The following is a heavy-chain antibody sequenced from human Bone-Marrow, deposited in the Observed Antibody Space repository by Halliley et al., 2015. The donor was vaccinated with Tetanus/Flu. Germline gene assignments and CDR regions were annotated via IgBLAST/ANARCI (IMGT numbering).Heavy chain of an antibody. CDR2: IFPIFGPV. Sequence: QVQLVQAGADMKKPGSSVKISCKSSGGSFSDYAVSWVRQAPGQGLEWMGNIFPIFGPVTYAQKFQGRVSITAADSPTTAYMELSSLTSDDTAVYYCARLLDYSETGHSWGQGTLVTVSS. CDR3: ARLLDYSETGHS. J-gene: IGHJ4*02. CDR1: GGSFSDYA. D-gene: IGHD3-3*01. V-gene: IGHV1-69*15.